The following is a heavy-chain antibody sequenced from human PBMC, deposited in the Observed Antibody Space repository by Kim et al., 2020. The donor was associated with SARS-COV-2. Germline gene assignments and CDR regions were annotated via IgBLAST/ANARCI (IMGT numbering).Heavy chain of an antibody. CDR3: VRGGVTGSLLDY. J-gene: IGHJ4*02. V-gene: IGHV3-74*03. D-gene: IGHD1-1*01. Sequence: TTYAESVKGRVNISRDNARNTLSLQMSSLRDDDTAVYYCVRGGVTGSLLDYWGQGNLVTVSS. CDR2: T.